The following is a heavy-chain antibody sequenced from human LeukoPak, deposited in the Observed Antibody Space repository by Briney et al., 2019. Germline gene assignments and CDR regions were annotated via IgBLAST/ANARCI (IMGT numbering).Heavy chain of an antibody. CDR2: IYYSGST. CDR1: GGSISSSSYY. Sequence: SETLSLTCTVSGGSISSSSYYWGWIRQPPGKGLEWIGYIYYSGSTNYNPSLKSRVTISVDTSKNQFSLKLSSVTAADTAVYYCARQGIAVAAPFDYWGQGTLVTVSS. D-gene: IGHD6-19*01. V-gene: IGHV4-61*05. J-gene: IGHJ4*02. CDR3: ARQGIAVAAPFDY.